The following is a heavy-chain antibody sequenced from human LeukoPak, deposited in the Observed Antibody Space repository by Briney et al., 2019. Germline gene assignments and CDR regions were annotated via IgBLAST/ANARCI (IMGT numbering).Heavy chain of an antibody. D-gene: IGHD3-10*01. V-gene: IGHV2-70*11. CDR3: VKDNGFGEEAGVRHSDH. J-gene: IGHJ4*02. CDR1: GFSLSTSGMC. Sequence: SGPALVKPTQTLTLTCTFSGFSLSTSGMCVSWIRQPPGKGLEWVSGINWDSGRMDYAESVKGRFIISRDNAKKFLYLQMNSLRVEDTASYYCVKDNGFGEEAGVRHSDHWGQGTLVIVSS. CDR2: INWDSGR.